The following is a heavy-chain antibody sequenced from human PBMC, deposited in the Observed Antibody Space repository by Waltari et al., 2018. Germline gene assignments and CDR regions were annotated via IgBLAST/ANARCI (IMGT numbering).Heavy chain of an antibody. CDR3: ACGGYFDWLTYYFDY. V-gene: IGHV3-21*01. J-gene: IGHJ4*02. D-gene: IGHD3-9*01. CDR1: GFTFSSYS. CDR2: ISSSSSYI. Sequence: EVQLVESGGGLVKPGGSLRLSCAASGFTFSSYSMNWVRQAPGKGLEWVSSISSSSSYIDYADSVKGRFTIARDNAKNSLYRQMNSLRAEDTAVYYCACGGYFDWLTYYFDYWGQGTLVTVSS.